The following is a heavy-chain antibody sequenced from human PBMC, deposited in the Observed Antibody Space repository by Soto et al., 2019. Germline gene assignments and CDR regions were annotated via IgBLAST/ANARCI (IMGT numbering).Heavy chain of an antibody. J-gene: IGHJ4*02. V-gene: IGHV5-51*01. Sequence: GECLKISCKGSGYSFTSYWIGWVRQMPGKGLEWLGIIYPGDSDTRYSPSFQGQVTISADKSISTAYQQWSSLKASDTAMYYCARHTTRYSGSYKHMEYWGQGTLVTVSS. CDR2: IYPGDSDT. CDR3: ARHTTRYSGSYKHMEY. D-gene: IGHD1-26*01. CDR1: GYSFTSYW.